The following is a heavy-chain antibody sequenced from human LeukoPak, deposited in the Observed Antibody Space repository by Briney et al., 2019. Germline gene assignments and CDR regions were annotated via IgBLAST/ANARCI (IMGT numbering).Heavy chain of an antibody. CDR1: GFTFSSYE. CDR2: TSSSGSTI. V-gene: IGHV3-48*03. D-gene: IGHD1/OR15-1a*01. J-gene: IGHJ4*02. Sequence: GGSLRLSCVVSGFTFSSYEMNWVRQAPGKGLEWVSQTSSSGSTIYYADSVKGRFTISRDNAKNSLYLQMNSLRAEDTAVYYCARDGTNGDFDYWGQGTLVTVSS. CDR3: ARDGTNGDFDY.